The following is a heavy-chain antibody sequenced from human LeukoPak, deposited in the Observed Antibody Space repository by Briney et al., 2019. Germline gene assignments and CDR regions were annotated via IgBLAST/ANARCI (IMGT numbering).Heavy chain of an antibody. J-gene: IGHJ6*03. V-gene: IGHV4-59*01. Sequence: SETLSLTCTVSGGSISSYYLSWIRQPPGKGLEWIWYIYYSGSTNYNPSLMSRVTISVDTSKNQFSLKLSSVTAADTAVYYCARGGDGYDDYYYYYMDVWGKGTTVTVSS. D-gene: IGHD5-12*01. CDR3: ARGGDGYDDYYYYYMDV. CDR2: IYYSGST. CDR1: GGSISSYY.